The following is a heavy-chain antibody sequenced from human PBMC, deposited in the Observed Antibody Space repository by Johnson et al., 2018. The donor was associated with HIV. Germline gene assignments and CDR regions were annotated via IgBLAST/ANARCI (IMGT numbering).Heavy chain of an antibody. D-gene: IGHD6-13*01. Sequence: QVRLVESGGGVVQPGRSLRLSCAASGFTFSSYGMHWVRQAPGKGLEWVAVIWYDGSHKYYADSVKGRFTISRDNSKNTLYLQINSLRAEDTAVYYCARDPRGQHPRGAFDIWGQGTMVTVS. CDR3: ARDPRGQHPRGAFDI. CDR2: IWYDGSHK. CDR1: GFTFSSYG. V-gene: IGHV3-33*08. J-gene: IGHJ3*02.